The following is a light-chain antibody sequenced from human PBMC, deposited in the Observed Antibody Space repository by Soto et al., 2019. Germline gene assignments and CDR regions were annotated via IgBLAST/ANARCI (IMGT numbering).Light chain of an antibody. CDR2: EVS. CDR3: TSYTIRSTYV. CDR1: SSDVGGYNY. J-gene: IGLJ1*01. V-gene: IGLV2-14*01. Sequence: LTQPASVSGSPGQSITISCTGTSSDVGGYNYVSWYQQHPGKAPKLIIYEVSDRPSGVSNRFSGSKSGNTASLTISGLQPEDEADYYCTSYTIRSTYVFGTGTKVTVL.